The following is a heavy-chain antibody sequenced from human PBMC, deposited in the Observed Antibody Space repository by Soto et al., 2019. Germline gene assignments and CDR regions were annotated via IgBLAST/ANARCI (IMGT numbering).Heavy chain of an antibody. CDR2: ISGSGGST. V-gene: IGHV3-23*01. J-gene: IGHJ4*02. CDR1: GFTFSSYA. CDR3: AKAKTPGYSYGSVFSYFDY. D-gene: IGHD5-18*01. Sequence: GGSLRLSCAASGFTFSSYAMSWVRQAPGKGLEWVSAISGSGGSTYYADSVKGRFTISRDNSKNTLYLQMNSLRAEDTAVYYCAKAKTPGYSYGSVFSYFDYWGQGTLVTVSS.